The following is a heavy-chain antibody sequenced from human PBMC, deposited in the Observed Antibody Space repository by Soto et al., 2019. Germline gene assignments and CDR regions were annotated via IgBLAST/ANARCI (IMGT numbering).Heavy chain of an antibody. J-gene: IGHJ3*02. Sequence: PGGSLRLSCAGSGFTFSSYSMNWVRQAPGKGLEWVSCISTSSSNIYYADSVKGRFTMSRDNAKNSLYLQMNSLRAEDTAVYYCARDYTDAAFDMWGQGTMVTVSS. CDR1: GFTFSSYS. CDR2: ISTSSSNI. V-gene: IGHV3-21*01. CDR3: ARDYTDAAFDM. D-gene: IGHD3-16*01.